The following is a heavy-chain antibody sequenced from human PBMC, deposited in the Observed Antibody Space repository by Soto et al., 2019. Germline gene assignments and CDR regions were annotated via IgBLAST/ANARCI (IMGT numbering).Heavy chain of an antibody. Sequence: GGSLRLSCAASGFTFSSYAMSWVRQAPGKGLEWVSAISGSGGSTYYADSVKGRFTISRDNSKNTLYLQMNSLRAEDTAVYYCAKDEESSGARGGEYLQHWGQGTLVTVSS. V-gene: IGHV3-23*01. J-gene: IGHJ1*01. CDR3: AKDEESSGARGGEYLQH. CDR1: GFTFSSYA. D-gene: IGHD6-19*01. CDR2: ISGSGGST.